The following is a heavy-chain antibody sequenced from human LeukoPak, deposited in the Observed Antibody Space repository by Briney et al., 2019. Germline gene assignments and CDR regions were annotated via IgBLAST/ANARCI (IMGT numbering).Heavy chain of an antibody. CDR1: GGSVTSGSYY. Sequence: SETLSLTCTASGGSVTSGSYYWSWIRQPPGKGLEWIGYIYYSGSTNYNPSLKSRVTISIDTSKNQFSLKLSSVTAADTAVYYCARLASGYDDWGQGTLVTVSS. D-gene: IGHD5-12*01. V-gene: IGHV4-61*01. CDR3: ARLASGYDD. CDR2: IYYSGST. J-gene: IGHJ4*02.